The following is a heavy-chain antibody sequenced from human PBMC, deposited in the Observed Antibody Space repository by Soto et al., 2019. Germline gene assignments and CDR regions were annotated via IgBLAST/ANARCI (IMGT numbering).Heavy chain of an antibody. D-gene: IGHD1-26*01. J-gene: IGHJ6*02. CDR1: GFTFNSYG. CDR3: ARTRSAWSDFHYYYLDV. V-gene: IGHV3-30*03. CDR2: ISYDSTKT. Sequence: VGSLRLSCAASGFTFNSYGMHWVRQGPGNGLEWVAFISYDSTKTYYADSVKGRFTISRDNSNSALYVQMNSLTGEDTAVYYCARTRSAWSDFHYYYLDVSGQGTTVTV.